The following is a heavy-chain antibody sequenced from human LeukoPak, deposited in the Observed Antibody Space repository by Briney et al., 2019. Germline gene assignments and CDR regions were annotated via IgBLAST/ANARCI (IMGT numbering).Heavy chain of an antibody. CDR3: AAVSSCSSTSCYHDAFDI. D-gene: IGHD2-2*01. Sequence: SVKVSXKASGFTFTSSAMQWVRQARGQRLEWIGWIVVGSGNTNYAQKFQERVTITRDMSTGTAYMELSSLRSEDTAVYYCAAVSSCSSTSCYHDAFDIWGQGTMVTVSS. J-gene: IGHJ3*02. V-gene: IGHV1-58*02. CDR2: IVVGSGNT. CDR1: GFTFTSSA.